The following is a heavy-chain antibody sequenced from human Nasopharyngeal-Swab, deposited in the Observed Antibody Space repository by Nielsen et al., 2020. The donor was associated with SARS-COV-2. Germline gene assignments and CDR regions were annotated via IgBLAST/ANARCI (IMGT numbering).Heavy chain of an antibody. CDR2: IDCDDDK. D-gene: IGHD6-19*01. J-gene: IGHJ4*02. V-gene: IGHV2-70*01. CDR3: ARAAVAGDFDY. Sequence: WIRQPPGKALEWLALIDCDDDKYYSTSLKTRLTISKDTSKNQVVLTMTNMDPVDTATYYCARAAVAGDFDYWGQGTLVTVSS.